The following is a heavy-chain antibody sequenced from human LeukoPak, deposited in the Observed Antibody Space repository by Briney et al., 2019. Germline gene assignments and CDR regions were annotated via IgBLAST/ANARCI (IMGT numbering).Heavy chain of an antibody. CDR3: GGSHYDYVWGSYRMIDY. D-gene: IGHD3-16*02. CDR2: IIPIFGTA. J-gene: IGHJ4*02. CDR1: GGTFSSYA. Sequence: GASVKVSCKASGGTFSSYAISWVRQAPGQGLEWMGGIIPIFGTANYAQKFQGRVTITADKSTSTAYMELSSLTSEETAVYYWGGSHYDYVWGSYRMIDYWGQGTLVTVSS. V-gene: IGHV1-69*06.